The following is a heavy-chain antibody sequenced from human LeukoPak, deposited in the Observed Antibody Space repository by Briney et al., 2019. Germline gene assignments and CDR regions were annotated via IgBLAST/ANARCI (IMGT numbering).Heavy chain of an antibody. Sequence: GGSLSLSCAASGFTFGSYEMNWVRQAPGKGVEWVSGFSVSGGSTDYADSVKGRFTISRDNSKNTLYLQMNSRRAEDTAVYYCAKYVGATDYYGMDVWGQGTTVTVSS. J-gene: IGHJ6*02. CDR2: FSVSGGST. D-gene: IGHD1-26*01. CDR1: GFTFGSYE. CDR3: AKYVGATDYYGMDV. V-gene: IGHV3-23*01.